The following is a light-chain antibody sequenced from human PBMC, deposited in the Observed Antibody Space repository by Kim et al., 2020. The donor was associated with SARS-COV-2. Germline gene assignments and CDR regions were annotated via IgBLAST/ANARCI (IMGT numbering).Light chain of an antibody. CDR1: KLGEKY. Sequence: SYELTQPTSVSVSPGQTVSITCSGDKLGEKYSCWYQQKSGQSPVLVIYQDFKRPSGIPERFSGSNFGNTATLTISGTQAVDEADYYCQAWDSGTVVFGGGTQLTVL. CDR3: QAWDSGTVV. V-gene: IGLV3-1*01. CDR2: QDF. J-gene: IGLJ2*01.